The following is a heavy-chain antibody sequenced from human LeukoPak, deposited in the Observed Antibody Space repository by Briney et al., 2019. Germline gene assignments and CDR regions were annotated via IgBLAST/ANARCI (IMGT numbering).Heavy chain of an antibody. V-gene: IGHV4-59*01. J-gene: IGHJ6*03. Sequence: KASETLSLTCTVSGDSISSYYWSWIRQPPGKGLEWIGYIYYSGSTNYNPSLKSRVTISVDTSKNQFSLKLSSVTAADTAVYYCARGASCRQRRGCYYYYYMDVWGKGTTVTVSS. CDR2: IYYSGST. CDR3: ARGASCRQRRGCYYYYYMDV. CDR1: GDSISSYY. D-gene: IGHD2-2*01.